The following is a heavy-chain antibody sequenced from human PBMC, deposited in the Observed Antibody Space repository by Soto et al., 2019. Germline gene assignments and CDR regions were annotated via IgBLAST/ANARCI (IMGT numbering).Heavy chain of an antibody. D-gene: IGHD4-17*01. Sequence: GGSMRLSCAASGFTFNSYGMHWVRQAPGKGLEWVAVIWYDGSNKYYADSVKGRFTISRDNSKNTLYLQMNSLRAEDTAVYYCAYYGANWYFDLWGRGTLVTVSS. CDR3: AYYGANWYFDL. CDR2: IWYDGSNK. CDR1: GFTFNSYG. J-gene: IGHJ2*01. V-gene: IGHV3-33*01.